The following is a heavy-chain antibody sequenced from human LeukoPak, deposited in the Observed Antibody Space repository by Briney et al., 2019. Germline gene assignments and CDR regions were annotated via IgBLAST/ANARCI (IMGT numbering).Heavy chain of an antibody. CDR1: GFTFSSYA. Sequence: PGGSLRLSCAASGFTFSSYAMSWVRQAPGKGLEWVSAISGSGGSTYYADSVKGRFTISRDNSKNTLYLQMNSLRADDTAVYYCGKGPTVATISYPDYWGQGTLVTVSS. CDR2: ISGSGGST. D-gene: IGHD5-12*01. V-gene: IGHV3-23*01. J-gene: IGHJ4*02. CDR3: GKGPTVATISYPDY.